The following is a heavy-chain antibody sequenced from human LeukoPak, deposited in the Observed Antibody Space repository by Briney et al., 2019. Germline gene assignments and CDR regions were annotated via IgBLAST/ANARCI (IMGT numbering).Heavy chain of an antibody. Sequence: SETLSLTCAVYGGSFSGYYWSWIRQPPGKGLEWIGEINHSGSTNYNPSLKSRVTISVDTSKNQFSLKLSSVTAADTAVYYCARGVKRCTVDFDYWGQGTLVTVSS. D-gene: IGHD2-8*02. CDR3: ARGVKRCTVDFDY. J-gene: IGHJ4*02. CDR2: INHSGST. V-gene: IGHV4-34*01. CDR1: GGSFSGYY.